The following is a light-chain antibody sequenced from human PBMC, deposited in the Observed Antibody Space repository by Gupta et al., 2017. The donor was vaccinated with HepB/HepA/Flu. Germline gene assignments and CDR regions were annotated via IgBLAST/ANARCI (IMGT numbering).Light chain of an antibody. J-gene: IGLJ1*01. CDR1: KLGDKY. V-gene: IGLV3-1*01. CDR2: QDS. Sequence: SYQLPQPPSVSVSPGQTASITCSGDKLGDKYACWYQQKPGQSPVLVIYQDSKRPSGIPERFSGSNSGNTATLTISGTQAMDEADYYCQAWDSSTGMVFGTGTKVTVL. CDR3: QAWDSSTGMV.